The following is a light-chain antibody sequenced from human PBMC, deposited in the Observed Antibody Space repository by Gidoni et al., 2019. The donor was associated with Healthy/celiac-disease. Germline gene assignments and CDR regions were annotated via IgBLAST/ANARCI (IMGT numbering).Light chain of an antibody. V-gene: IGKV4-1*01. J-gene: IGKJ2*01. CDR1: QSVLYRTNNKIY. CDR3: QQYYSTPYT. Sequence: DIVMTQRPDSLDGSLGESDTINCKSSQSVLYRTNNKIYLAWYQQKPGQPPKLFIYWASTRESGFPDRFSGSGSGTDFTLTISSRQAEDVAVYYCQQYYSTPYTFGQGTKLEIK. CDR2: WAS.